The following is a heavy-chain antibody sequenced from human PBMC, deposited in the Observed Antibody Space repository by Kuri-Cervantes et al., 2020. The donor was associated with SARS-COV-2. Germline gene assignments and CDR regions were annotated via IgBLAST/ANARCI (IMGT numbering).Heavy chain of an antibody. Sequence: GESLKISCKASGYTFTDYWIGWVRQMPGKGLEWMGLIYPGDSETRYSPSFQGQVTISADESITTAYLQWSSLKASDTAMYYCARLLGDSDIVGYYYYMDVWGKGTTVTVSS. CDR3: ARLLGDSDIVGYYYYMDV. CDR2: IYPGDSET. J-gene: IGHJ6*03. CDR1: GYTFTDYW. D-gene: IGHD5-12*01. V-gene: IGHV5-51*01.